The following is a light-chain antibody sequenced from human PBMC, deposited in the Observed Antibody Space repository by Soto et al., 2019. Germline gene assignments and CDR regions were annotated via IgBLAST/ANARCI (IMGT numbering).Light chain of an antibody. Sequence: DIQLTQSPSTLSGSVGDRVTLTCRASQTISSWLAWYQQKPGKAPKLLIYKASSLESGVPSRFSGSGSGTEFTLTISSLQPDDFATYYCQQHNSYSRTFGQGTKVDIK. V-gene: IGKV1-5*03. CDR2: KAS. CDR1: QTISSW. CDR3: QQHNSYSRT. J-gene: IGKJ1*01.